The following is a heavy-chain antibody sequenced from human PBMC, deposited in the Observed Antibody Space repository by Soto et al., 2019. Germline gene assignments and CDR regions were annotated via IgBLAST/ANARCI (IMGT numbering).Heavy chain of an antibody. CDR1: GGTFRTYA. Sequence: QVQLLQSGAEVKKPGSSVRVSCEASGGTFRTYAISWVRQAPGQGLEWMGEIIPIFGTVNYAQKFQGRVTITGEESTTTGDMDLRSLGSEDTAGYYCAKGAVAGTPTSYYYYGMDVWGQGTTVTVSS. J-gene: IGHJ6*02. V-gene: IGHV1-69*12. CDR2: IIPIFGTV. D-gene: IGHD6-19*01. CDR3: AKGAVAGTPTSYYYYGMDV.